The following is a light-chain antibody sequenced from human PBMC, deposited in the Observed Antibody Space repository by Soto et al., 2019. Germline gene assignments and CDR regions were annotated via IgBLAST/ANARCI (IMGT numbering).Light chain of an antibody. CDR3: QQSYRSPPT. V-gene: IGKV1-39*01. Sequence: DIQMTQSPSSLSASVEDRVIITCRASQSISNHLNWYQQKPGKAPKLLIFAASSWQSGVPSRFSGSRSGPDFTLTISSLQPEDFATYYCQQSYRSPPTFGQGTKVEIK. CDR1: QSISNH. J-gene: IGKJ1*01. CDR2: AAS.